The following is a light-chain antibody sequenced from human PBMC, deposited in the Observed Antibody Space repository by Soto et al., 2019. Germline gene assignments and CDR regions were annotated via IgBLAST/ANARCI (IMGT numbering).Light chain of an antibody. J-gene: IGLJ1*01. Sequence: ALAQPASVSGTPGQSITISCTGSNSDVGIYDFVSWYQHHPGRAPKLIVSEVSHRPSGVSNRFSGSKSGNTASLTISGLQSEDEADYYCISYTSDDVRYVFGTGTKVTLL. CDR1: NSDVGIYDF. V-gene: IGLV2-14*01. CDR3: ISYTSDDVRYV. CDR2: EVS.